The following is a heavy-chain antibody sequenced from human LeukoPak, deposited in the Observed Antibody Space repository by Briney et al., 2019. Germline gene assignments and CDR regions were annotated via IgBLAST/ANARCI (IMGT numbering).Heavy chain of an antibody. CDR2: IIPIFGTA. CDR3: ARVLRFLREGAVDP. J-gene: IGHJ5*02. Sequence: ASVKVSCKASGGTFSGYAISWVRQAPGQGLEWMGGIIPIFGTANYAQKFQGRVTITADESTSTAYMELSSLRSEDTAVYYCARVLRFLREGAVDPWGQGTLVTVSS. D-gene: IGHD3-3*01. CDR1: GGTFSGYA. V-gene: IGHV1-69*01.